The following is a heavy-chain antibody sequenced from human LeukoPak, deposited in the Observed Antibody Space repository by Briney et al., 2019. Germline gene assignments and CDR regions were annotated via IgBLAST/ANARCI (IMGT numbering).Heavy chain of an antibody. D-gene: IGHD6-19*01. CDR1: GFTFSIYA. Sequence: GGSLRLSCAASGFTFSIYAMHWVRQAPGKGLEYVAAISDEGGSTYYANSVKGRFTISRDNSKNTLYLQMGSLRPDDMAVYFCARVDSTGWDDAFDYWGQGTLVTVSS. CDR3: ARVDSTGWDDAFDY. CDR2: ISDEGGST. J-gene: IGHJ4*02. V-gene: IGHV3-64*01.